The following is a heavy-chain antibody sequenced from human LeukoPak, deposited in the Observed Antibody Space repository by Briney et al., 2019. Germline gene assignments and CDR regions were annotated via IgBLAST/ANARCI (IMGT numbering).Heavy chain of an antibody. J-gene: IGHJ4*02. CDR1: GYTFTSYG. Sequence: ASVKVSCKAAGYTFTSYGISWGRQAPGQGVEWRGWISANNGYTKYTQKLQGRVSMTTATSTRTAYMELRSLRSDDTAVYYCARDRPGFGTIESPEYWGQGTLVTVSS. V-gene: IGHV1-18*01. CDR2: ISANNGYT. D-gene: IGHD1-1*01. CDR3: ARDRPGFGTIESPEY.